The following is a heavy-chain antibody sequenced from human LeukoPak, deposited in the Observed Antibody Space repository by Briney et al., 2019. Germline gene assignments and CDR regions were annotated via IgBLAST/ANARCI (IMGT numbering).Heavy chain of an antibody. CDR1: GFTFSSYG. Sequence: PGGSLRLSCAASGFTFSSYGMHWVRQAPGKGLEWVAFIRYDGSNKYYADSVKGRFTISRDNSKNTLYLQMNSLRAEDTAVYYCADDSSGYYYFDYWGQGTLVTVSS. V-gene: IGHV3-30*02. D-gene: IGHD3-22*01. CDR3: ADDSSGYYYFDY. CDR2: IRYDGSNK. J-gene: IGHJ4*02.